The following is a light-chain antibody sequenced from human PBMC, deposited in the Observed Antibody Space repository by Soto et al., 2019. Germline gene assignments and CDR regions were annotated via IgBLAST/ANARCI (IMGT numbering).Light chain of an antibody. CDR2: ENN. Sequence: QSVLTQPPSVSAAPGQKVTISCSGSSSNIGSNYVSWYQHTPGTTPKLLIYENNLRPSELPDRFSGSKSGTSATLQIAGLQTGDEADYYCGTWDNSLDVVVFGGGTKLTV. CDR1: SSNIGSNY. V-gene: IGLV1-51*02. CDR3: GTWDNSLDVVV. J-gene: IGLJ2*01.